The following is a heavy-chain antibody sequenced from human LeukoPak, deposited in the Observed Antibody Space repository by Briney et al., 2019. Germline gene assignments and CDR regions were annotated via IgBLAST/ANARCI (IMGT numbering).Heavy chain of an antibody. D-gene: IGHD3/OR15-3a*01. Sequence: SVKVSCRASGGTFSSYAISWVRQALGQELEWMGGIIPIVGTANYAQKFHGRVTITADESTSTAYMELSSLRSEDTAVYYCASLIGPTSPEMDYWGQGTLVTVSS. CDR3: ASLIGPTSPEMDY. V-gene: IGHV1-69*13. CDR1: GGTFSSYA. CDR2: IIPIVGTA. J-gene: IGHJ4*02.